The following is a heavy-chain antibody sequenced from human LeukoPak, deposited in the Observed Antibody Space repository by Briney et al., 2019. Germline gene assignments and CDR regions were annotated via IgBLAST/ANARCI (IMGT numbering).Heavy chain of an antibody. J-gene: IGHJ4*02. CDR1: GFTFSSYS. Sequence: PGGSLRLSCAASGFTFSSYSMNWVRQAPGKGLEWVSSISSSSSYIYYADSVKGRFTISRDNAKNSLYLQMSSLRAEDTAVYYCARRTRGGNSPGYWGQGTLVTVSS. CDR2: ISSSSSYI. V-gene: IGHV3-21*01. CDR3: ARRTRGGNSPGY. D-gene: IGHD4-23*01.